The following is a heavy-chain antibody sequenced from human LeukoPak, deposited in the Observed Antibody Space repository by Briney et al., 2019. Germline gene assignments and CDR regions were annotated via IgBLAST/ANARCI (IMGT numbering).Heavy chain of an antibody. J-gene: IGHJ4*02. CDR2: IRNKAYGETT. CDR1: GFTFVDYT. CDR3: SVDIGDY. V-gene: IGHV3-49*04. Sequence: GGSLRLSCSASGFTFVDYTMTWVRQAPGKGLEWVGFIRNKAYGETTEYAASVKGRFTISRDDSESIVYLQMNSLKTEDTAVYYCSVDIGDYWGQGTLVTVSS. D-gene: IGHD2-2*03.